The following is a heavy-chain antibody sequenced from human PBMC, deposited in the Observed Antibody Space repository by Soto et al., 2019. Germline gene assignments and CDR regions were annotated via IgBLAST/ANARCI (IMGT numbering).Heavy chain of an antibody. V-gene: IGHV1-3*01. CDR1: GYTFTSYA. D-gene: IGHD1-26*01. CDR2: INAGNGNT. J-gene: IGHJ4*02. CDR3: ARDVGATGD. Sequence: QVQLVQSGAEVKKPGASVKVSCKASGYTFTSYAMHWVRQAPGQRLEGMGWINAGNGNTKYSQKFPGRVTITRDTSASTDYMELSSLRSYATAVSSCARDVGATGDWGQGTLVTVSS.